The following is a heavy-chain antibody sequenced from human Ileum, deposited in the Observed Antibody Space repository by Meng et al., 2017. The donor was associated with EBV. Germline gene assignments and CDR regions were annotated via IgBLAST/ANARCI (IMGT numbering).Heavy chain of an antibody. V-gene: IGHV6-1*01. J-gene: IGHJ4*02. CDR1: GDSVSRISGA. Sequence: HVQLQQSGAGLLEPTQALSLTLALSGDSVSRISGAWNWIRQSPSRGLEWLGRTYYRSKWNTDYAVSVSSRITISPDTSKNQFSLQLNSVTPEDTAVYYCARGSYYFDSWGQGTLVTVSS. CDR3: ARGSYYFDS. CDR2: TYYRSKWNT. D-gene: IGHD1-26*01.